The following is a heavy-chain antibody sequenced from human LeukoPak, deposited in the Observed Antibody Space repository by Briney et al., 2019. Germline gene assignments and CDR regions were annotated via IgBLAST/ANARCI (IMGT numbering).Heavy chain of an antibody. CDR3: ARDLVDGVGAPGAY. J-gene: IGHJ4*02. Sequence: ASVKVSCKASGYTFTNYGITWMRQAPGQGLGWMGWINTYNGNTNYAQKLQGRVTITTDTSTSTAYMELRSLRSDDTAVFNCARDLVDGVGAPGAYWGQGALVTVSS. CDR2: INTYNGNT. V-gene: IGHV1-18*01. D-gene: IGHD1-26*01. CDR1: GYTFTNYG.